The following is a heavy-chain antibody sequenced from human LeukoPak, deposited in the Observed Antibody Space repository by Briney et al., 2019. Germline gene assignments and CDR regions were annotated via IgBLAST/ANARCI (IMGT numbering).Heavy chain of an antibody. CDR1: GGSISSYY. Sequence: EPSETLSLTCTVSGGSISSYYWSWIRQPPGKGLEWIGYIYHSGSTYYNPSLKSRLTISVDRSKNQFSLKLTSVTAADTAVYYCASGADCSSSSCYSFDYWGQGTLVTVSS. V-gene: IGHV4-59*12. CDR2: IYHSGST. D-gene: IGHD2-2*02. CDR3: ASGADCSSSSCYSFDY. J-gene: IGHJ4*02.